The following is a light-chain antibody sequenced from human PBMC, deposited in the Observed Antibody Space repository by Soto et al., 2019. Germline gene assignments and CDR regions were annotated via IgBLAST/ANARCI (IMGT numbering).Light chain of an antibody. Sequence: QSALTQPASVSGSPGQSITISCTGTSSDVGGYNYVSWYQQHPGKAPKLMIYEVSNRPSGVSNRFSGSKSGNTASLTISGLQAEDAADYYCSSYTSSSTLVFGTGTKDTVL. CDR3: SSYTSSSTLV. J-gene: IGLJ1*01. CDR2: EVS. V-gene: IGLV2-14*01. CDR1: SSDVGGYNY.